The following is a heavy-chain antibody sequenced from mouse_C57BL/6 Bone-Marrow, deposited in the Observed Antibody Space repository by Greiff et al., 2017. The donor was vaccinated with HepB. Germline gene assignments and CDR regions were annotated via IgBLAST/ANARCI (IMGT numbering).Heavy chain of an antibody. CDR3: ARESSSWYFDF. J-gene: IGHJ1*03. V-gene: IGHV1-52*01. CDR1: GYTFTSYW. CDR2: IDPSDSET. D-gene: IGHD1-1*01. Sequence: QVQLQQPGAELVRPGSSVKLSCKASGYTFTSYWMHWVKQRPIQGLEWIGNIDPSDSETHYNQKFKDKATLTVDKSSSTAYMQLSSLTSEDSAVYYCARESSSWYFDFWGTGTTVTVSS.